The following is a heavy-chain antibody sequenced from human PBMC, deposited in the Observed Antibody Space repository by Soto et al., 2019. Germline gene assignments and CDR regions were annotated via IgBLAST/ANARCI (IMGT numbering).Heavy chain of an antibody. CDR1: GGSISSGSYY. J-gene: IGHJ4*02. D-gene: IGHD2-2*01. CDR3: ARHDLDIVVVPAEMGDFDY. Sequence: SETLSLPCTVAGGSISSGSYYWVGNKQSAGEGLEWIGGFYYSGSPYYNPSLKSRVTISVDTSKNQFSLKLSSVTAADTAVYYCARHDLDIVVVPAEMGDFDYLVQGTLVPVSS. CDR2: FYYSGSP. V-gene: IGHV4-39*01.